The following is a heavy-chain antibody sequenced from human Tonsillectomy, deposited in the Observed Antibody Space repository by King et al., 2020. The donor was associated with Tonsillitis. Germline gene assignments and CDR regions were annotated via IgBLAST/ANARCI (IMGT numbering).Heavy chain of an antibody. CDR2: IYYSGST. Sequence: QLQESGPGLVKPSQTLSLTCAVSGGSISSGGYSWSWIRQPPGMGLEWIGYIYYSGSTYYNPSLKSRVTISVDTSKNQFSLKLSSVTAADTAVYDCAWTGTIDLRVDPSGQGTLVTVSS. CDR1: GGSISSGGYS. J-gene: IGHJ5*02. D-gene: IGHD1-1*01. CDR3: AWTGTIDLRVDP. V-gene: IGHV4-30-4*07.